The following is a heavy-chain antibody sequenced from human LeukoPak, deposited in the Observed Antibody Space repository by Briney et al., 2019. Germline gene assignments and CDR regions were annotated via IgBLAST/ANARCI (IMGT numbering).Heavy chain of an antibody. CDR2: INDSGST. J-gene: IGHJ6*02. CDR3: ARERVDTAISNGLDV. Sequence: SETLSLTCAVYGGSFSGHYWSWIRQPPGKGLEWIGEINDSGSTNYNPSLKNRVTLSVDTSKNQFSLKLSSVTAADTAVYYCARERVDTAISNGLDVWGQGTTVTVSS. V-gene: IGHV4-34*01. D-gene: IGHD5-18*01. CDR1: GGSFSGHY.